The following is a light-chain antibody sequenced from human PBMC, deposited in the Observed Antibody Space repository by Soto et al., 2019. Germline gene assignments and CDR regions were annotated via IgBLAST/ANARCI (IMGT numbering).Light chain of an antibody. CDR1: SSDVGAYNF. CDR3: SSYTRSSTVV. J-gene: IGLJ2*01. V-gene: IGLV2-14*01. CDR2: DVS. Sequence: QSALTQPASVSASPGQSITISCTGTSSDVGAYNFVSWYQQHPGKAPKLMIYDVSDRPSGVSTRFSGSKSGNTASLTISGLQAEDEADYYCSSYTRSSTVVFGGGTQLTVL.